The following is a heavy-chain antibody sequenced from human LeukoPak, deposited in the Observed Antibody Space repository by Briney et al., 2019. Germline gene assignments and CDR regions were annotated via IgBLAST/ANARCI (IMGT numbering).Heavy chain of an antibody. D-gene: IGHD2-15*01. CDR3: AKDARRVRDIGVVFGRGRGYMDV. CDR2: INDDETST. V-gene: IGHV3-74*01. CDR1: GFTFSSYS. J-gene: IGHJ6*03. Sequence: PGGSLRLSCAASGFTFSSYSMNWVRQAPGKGLMWVSRINDDETSTSYADSVKGRFTISRDNSKNTLYLQMNSLRGEDTAVYYCAKDARRVRDIGVVFGRGRGYMDVWGKGTTATISS.